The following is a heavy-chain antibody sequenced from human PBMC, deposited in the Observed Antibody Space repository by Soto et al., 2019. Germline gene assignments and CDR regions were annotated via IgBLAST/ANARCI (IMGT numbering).Heavy chain of an antibody. Sequence: QVQLQQWGAGLLKPSETLSLTSAVYGGSFSGYYWSWIRQPPGKGLEWIGEINHSGSTNYNPSLKSRVTISVDTSKNQFSLKLSSVTAADTAVYYCARDFYYYGSGSYFDYWGQGTLVTVSS. J-gene: IGHJ4*02. D-gene: IGHD3-10*01. CDR2: INHSGST. CDR1: GGSFSGYY. V-gene: IGHV4-34*01. CDR3: ARDFYYYGSGSYFDY.